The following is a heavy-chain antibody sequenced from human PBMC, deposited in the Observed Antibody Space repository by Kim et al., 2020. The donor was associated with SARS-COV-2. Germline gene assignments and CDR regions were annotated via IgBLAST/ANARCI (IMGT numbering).Heavy chain of an antibody. J-gene: IGHJ3*02. D-gene: IGHD3-22*01. V-gene: IGHV3-66*01. CDR3: ASENLYYDSSGYNSGSFDI. Sequence: GGSLRLSCAASGFTVSNNYMSWVRQAPGKGLEWVSVIYSGGSTDYADSVRGRFTVSRDKCKNMVYLQMNSLGAEDTAVYYCASENLYYDSSGYNSGSFDIWGQGTMVTVSS. CDR1: GFTVSNNY. CDR2: IYSGGST.